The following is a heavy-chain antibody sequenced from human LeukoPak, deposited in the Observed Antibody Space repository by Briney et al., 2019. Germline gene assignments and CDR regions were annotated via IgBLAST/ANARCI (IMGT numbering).Heavy chain of an antibody. CDR2: IKEDESDE. CDR3: ARWRGRQSEFDY. Sequence: GSLRLSCEASGFTFSSYWMSWVRQAPGKGLEWVAHIKEDESDEYYVDSVRGRFTASRDNAKNSVNLQMNSLRVEDTAVYYCARWRGRQSEFDYWGQGTLVTVSS. V-gene: IGHV3-7*01. D-gene: IGHD1-1*01. J-gene: IGHJ4*02. CDR1: GFTFSSYW.